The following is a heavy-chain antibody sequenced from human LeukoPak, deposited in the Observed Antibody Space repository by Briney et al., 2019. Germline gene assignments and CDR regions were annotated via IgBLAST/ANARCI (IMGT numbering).Heavy chain of an antibody. CDR2: IWYDGSNK. D-gene: IGHD4-17*01. V-gene: IGHV3-33*01. CDR1: GFTFSSYG. Sequence: VGSLRLSCAASGFTFSSYGMHWVRQAPGKGLKWVAVIWYDGSNKYYADSVKGRFTISRDNSKNTLYLQMNSLRAEDTAVYYCARDLYGDYRWFDPWGQGTLVTVSS. CDR3: ARDLYGDYRWFDP. J-gene: IGHJ5*02.